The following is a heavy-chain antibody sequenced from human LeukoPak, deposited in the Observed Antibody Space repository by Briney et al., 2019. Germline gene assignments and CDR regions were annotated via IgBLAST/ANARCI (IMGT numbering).Heavy chain of an antibody. V-gene: IGHV3-49*03. Sequence: GGSLRLSCTASGFTFGDYAMSWFRQAPGKGLEWLGFIRSKAYGGTTEYAASVKGRFTIARDESKSIAYLQMNSLKTEDTAVYYCTSFGDYVWGSYRYFDYWGQGTLVTVSS. CDR1: GFTFGDYA. D-gene: IGHD3-16*02. J-gene: IGHJ4*02. CDR3: TSFGDYVWGSYRYFDY. CDR2: IRSKAYGGTT.